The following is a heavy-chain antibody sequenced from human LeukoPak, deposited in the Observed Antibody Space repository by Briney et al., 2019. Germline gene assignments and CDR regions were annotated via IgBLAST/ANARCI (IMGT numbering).Heavy chain of an antibody. Sequence: ASVKVSCKASGYTFTDYYMHWVRQAPGQGLEWMGWINPHSGGTDTAQRFQGRVTMTRDTSISTAYMELSRLRSDDTAVYYCTRDHCTRTNCYEAYYSGMDVWGQGTTVT. V-gene: IGHV1-2*02. CDR3: TRDHCTRTNCYEAYYSGMDV. J-gene: IGHJ6*02. D-gene: IGHD2-2*01. CDR2: INPHSGGT. CDR1: GYTFTDYY.